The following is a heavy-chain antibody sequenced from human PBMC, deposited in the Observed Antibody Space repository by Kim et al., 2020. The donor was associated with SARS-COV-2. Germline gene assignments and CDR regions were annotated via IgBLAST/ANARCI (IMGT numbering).Heavy chain of an antibody. J-gene: IGHJ4*02. D-gene: IGHD6-13*01. V-gene: IGHV3-23*03. CDR1: GFTFSSYA. Sequence: GGSLRLSCAASGFTFSSYAMSWVRQAPGKGLEWVSVIYSGGSSTYYADSVKGRFTISRDNSKNTLYLQMNSLRAEDTAVYYCAKHDSSSWYFDYWGQGTLVTVSS. CDR3: AKHDSSSWYFDY. CDR2: IYSGGSST.